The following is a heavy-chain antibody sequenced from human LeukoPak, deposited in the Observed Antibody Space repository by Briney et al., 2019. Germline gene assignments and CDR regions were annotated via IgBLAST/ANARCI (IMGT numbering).Heavy chain of an antibody. CDR3: ASPRGYSYGYWSY. J-gene: IGHJ4*02. D-gene: IGHD5-18*01. CDR2: ISGSASST. CDR1: GFTFSNYA. V-gene: IGHV3-23*01. Sequence: GGSLRLSCAASGFTFSNYAMSWVRQAPGKGLEWVSAISGSASSTYHADSVKGRFTISRDNAKNSLYLQMNSLRAEDTAVYYCASPRGYSYGYWSYWGQGTLVTVSS.